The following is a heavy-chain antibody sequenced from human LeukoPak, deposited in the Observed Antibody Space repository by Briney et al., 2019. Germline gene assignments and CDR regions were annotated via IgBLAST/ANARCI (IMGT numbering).Heavy chain of an antibody. CDR2: INPNSGGT. CDR3: AREAYADYDILTGYYNLSEARLGYYYMDV. CDR1: GYTFTGYY. V-gene: IGHV1-2*02. D-gene: IGHD3-9*01. Sequence: ASVKVSCKASGYTFTGYYMHWVRQAPGQGLEWMGWINPNSGGTNYAQKFQGRVTMTRDTSISTAYMELSRLRSDDTAVYYCAREAYADYDILTGYYNLSEARLGYYYMDVWGKGTTVTVSS. J-gene: IGHJ6*03.